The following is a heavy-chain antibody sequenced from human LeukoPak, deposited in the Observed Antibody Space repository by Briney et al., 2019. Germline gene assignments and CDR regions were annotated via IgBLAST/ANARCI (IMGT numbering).Heavy chain of an antibody. J-gene: IGHJ4*02. Sequence: PSETLSLTCTVSGDSISSSSYYWGWIRQPPGKGLEWIGSISYSGSTYYNPSLKSRITISVDTSKNQFSLKLSSVTAADTAVYYCARGRITMIVVVIKVGSYYFDYWGQGTLVTVSS. CDR3: ARGRITMIVVVIKVGSYYFDY. V-gene: IGHV4-39*07. CDR2: ISYSGST. CDR1: GDSISSSSYY. D-gene: IGHD3-22*01.